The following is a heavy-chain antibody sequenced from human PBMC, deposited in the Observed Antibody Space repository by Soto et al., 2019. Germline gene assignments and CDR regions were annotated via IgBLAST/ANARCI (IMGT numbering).Heavy chain of an antibody. CDR3: ARDAYGSGAFDI. D-gene: IGHD3-10*01. Sequence: QVQLVQSGAEVKKPGASVKVSCKASGYTFTGYYMHWVRQAPGQGVEWMGWINPNSGGTKYAQKFQGRVTMTRDTSISTGYMELSRLRSDDTAVYYCARDAYGSGAFDIWGQGTMVTVSS. V-gene: IGHV1-2*02. J-gene: IGHJ3*02. CDR2: INPNSGGT. CDR1: GYTFTGYY.